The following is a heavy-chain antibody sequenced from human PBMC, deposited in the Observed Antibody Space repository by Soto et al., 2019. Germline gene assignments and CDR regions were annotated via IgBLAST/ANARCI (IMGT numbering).Heavy chain of an antibody. CDR1: GGSFSGYI. D-gene: IGHD1-26*01. CDR2: INHSGST. Sequence: QVQLQQWGAGLLKPSETLSLTCAVYGGSFSGYIWTWIRQSPGKGLQWIGQINHSGSTYYNPSLKSPVPKPHPPSPARFSLELSPVPATETAVYYCARGLISGSSYSGGWYYFDNWSQGTLVTVSS. CDR3: ARGLISGSSYSGGWYYFDN. V-gene: IGHV4-34*01. J-gene: IGHJ4*02.